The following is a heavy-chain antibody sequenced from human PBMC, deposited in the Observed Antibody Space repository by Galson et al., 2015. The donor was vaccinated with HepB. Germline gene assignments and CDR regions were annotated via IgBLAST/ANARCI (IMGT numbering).Heavy chain of an antibody. Sequence: TLSLTCTVSGGSISSGSYYWSWIRQPAGKELEWIGRIYTSGSTNYNPSLKSRVTMSVDTSKNQFSLKLSSVTAADTAVYYCARDIVVVPAAIEEGYYYYYMDVWGKGTTVTVS. CDR3: ARDIVVVPAAIEEGYYYYYMDV. CDR2: IYTSGST. D-gene: IGHD2-2*02. J-gene: IGHJ6*03. CDR1: GGSISSGSYY. V-gene: IGHV4-61*02.